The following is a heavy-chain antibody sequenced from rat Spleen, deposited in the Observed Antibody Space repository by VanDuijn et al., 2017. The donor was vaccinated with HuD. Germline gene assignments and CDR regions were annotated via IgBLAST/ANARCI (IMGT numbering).Heavy chain of an antibody. D-gene: IGHD1-1*01. CDR1: GFTFSNYD. J-gene: IGHJ3*01. Sequence: EVQLVESDGGLVQPGRSLKLSCAASGFTFSNYDMAWVRQAPTKGLEWVATISSDGRRNYYRDSVKGRFTVSRENTERTLYLLVDSLRSEDTATYYCVRPAGTVVPNWFVYWGQGTLVTVSS. CDR3: VRPAGTVVPNWFVY. V-gene: IGHV5-29*01. CDR2: ISSDGRRN.